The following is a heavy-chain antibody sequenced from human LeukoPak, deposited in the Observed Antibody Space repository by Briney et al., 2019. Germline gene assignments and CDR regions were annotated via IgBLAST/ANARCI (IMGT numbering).Heavy chain of an antibody. Sequence: GESLRLSCAASGFTFSTYAMNWVRQAPGKGLEWVSAISGSGSSTYYADSVKGRFTISRDNSKNTLYLQMNSLRAEDTAVYYCARDLDTAMGLDYWGQGTLVTVSS. CDR1: GFTFSTYA. CDR3: ARDLDTAMGLDY. V-gene: IGHV3-23*01. J-gene: IGHJ4*02. D-gene: IGHD5-18*01. CDR2: ISGSGSST.